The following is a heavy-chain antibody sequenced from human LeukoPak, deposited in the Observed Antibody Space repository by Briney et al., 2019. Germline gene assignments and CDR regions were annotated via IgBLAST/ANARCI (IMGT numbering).Heavy chain of an antibody. D-gene: IGHD6-13*01. Sequence: ASVKVSCKASGYTFTSSDINWVRQAAGQGLEWMGWINPNSGRTGYAQKFQGRVTMTANTSISTAYMELSSLRFDDTAVYDCARGRSGLAAAGTYDYWGQGTLITVS. CDR2: INPNSGRT. CDR3: ARGRSGLAAAGTYDY. J-gene: IGHJ4*02. CDR1: GYTFTSSD. V-gene: IGHV1-8*01.